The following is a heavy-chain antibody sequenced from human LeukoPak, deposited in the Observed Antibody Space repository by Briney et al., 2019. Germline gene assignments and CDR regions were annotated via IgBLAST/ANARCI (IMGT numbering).Heavy chain of an antibody. J-gene: IGHJ5*02. CDR1: GGSISSSSYY. CDR3: ARVDTAMVKLFDP. CDR2: IYYSGST. D-gene: IGHD5-18*01. V-gene: IGHV4-39*01. Sequence: SEXXSLTCTVSGGSISSSSYYWGWIRQPPGKGLEWIGSIYYSGSTYYNPSLKSRVTISVDTSKNQFSLKLSSVTAADTAVYYCARVDTAMVKLFDPWGQGTLVTVSS.